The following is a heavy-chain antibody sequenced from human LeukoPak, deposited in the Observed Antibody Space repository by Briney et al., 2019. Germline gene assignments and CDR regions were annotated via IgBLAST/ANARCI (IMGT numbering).Heavy chain of an antibody. Sequence: GGSLRLSCAASGFTFSSYAMSWVRQAPGRGLEWVSAISGSGGSTYYADSVKGRFTISRDNSKNTLYLQMNSLRAEDTAVYYCAKDPNWNYYYYYMDVWGKGTTVTVSS. J-gene: IGHJ6*03. CDR2: ISGSGGST. CDR3: AKDPNWNYYYYYMDV. CDR1: GFTFSSYA. D-gene: IGHD1-20*01. V-gene: IGHV3-23*01.